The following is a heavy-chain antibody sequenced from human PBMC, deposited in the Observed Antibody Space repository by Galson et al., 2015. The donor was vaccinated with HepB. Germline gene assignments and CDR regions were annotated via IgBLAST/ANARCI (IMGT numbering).Heavy chain of an antibody. CDR2: IIPIFGTA. V-gene: IGHV1-69*13. CDR3: ARAPLGIGGSGWPRAFDI. Sequence: SVKVSCKASGGTFSSSAISWVRQAPGQGLEWMGGIIPIFGTANYAQKFQGRVTITADESTSTAYMELSSLRSEDTAVYYCARAPLGIGGSGWPRAFDIWGQGTMVTVSS. CDR1: GGTFSSSA. D-gene: IGHD6-19*01. J-gene: IGHJ3*02.